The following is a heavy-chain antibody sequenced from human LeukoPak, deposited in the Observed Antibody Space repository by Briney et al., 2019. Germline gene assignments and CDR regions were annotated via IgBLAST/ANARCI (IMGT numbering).Heavy chain of an antibody. Sequence: PSETLSLTCAVYGGSFSGYYWSWIRRPPGKGLEWIGEINQSGSTNYNPSLKSRVTISADTSKNQFSLKLSSVTAADTAVYYCARGWYYYYYMDVWGKGTTVTVSS. J-gene: IGHJ6*03. V-gene: IGHV4-34*01. CDR1: GGSFSGYY. CDR3: ARGWYYYYYMDV. CDR2: INQSGST.